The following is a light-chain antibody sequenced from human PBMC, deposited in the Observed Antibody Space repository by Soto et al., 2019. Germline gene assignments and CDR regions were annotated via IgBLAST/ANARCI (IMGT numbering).Light chain of an antibody. Sequence: QSVLTQPASVSGSPRQSITISCTGTSSDVGGYNYVSWYQQHPGKAPKLIIYDVSNRPSGVSNRFSGSKSANAASLTISGLQAEDEADYYRSSYTTTSTYVFGTGTKVTVL. CDR2: DVS. V-gene: IGLV2-14*01. CDR1: SSDVGGYNY. J-gene: IGLJ1*01. CDR3: SSYTTTSTYV.